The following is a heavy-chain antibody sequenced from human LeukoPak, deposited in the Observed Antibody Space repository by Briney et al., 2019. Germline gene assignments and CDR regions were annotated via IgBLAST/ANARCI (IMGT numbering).Heavy chain of an antibody. V-gene: IGHV3-48*03. CDR3: ARDLPTGTYRAYFDN. CDR2: ISSTGSDI. Sequence: PGGSLRLSCAGPGFIFSNYEMNWVRQAPGKGLEWVSYISSTGSDIYYADSVKGRFTITRDNAENSLYLQMNSLRAEDTAVYYCARDLPTGTYRAYFDNWGQGTLVAVSS. J-gene: IGHJ4*02. CDR1: GFIFSNYE. D-gene: IGHD1-26*01.